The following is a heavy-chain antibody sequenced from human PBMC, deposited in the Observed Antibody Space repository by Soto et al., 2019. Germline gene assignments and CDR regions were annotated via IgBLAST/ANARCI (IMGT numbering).Heavy chain of an antibody. CDR3: ARELMTTVTYFDY. J-gene: IGHJ4*02. CDR2: TRNKANSYTT. V-gene: IGHV3-72*01. Sequence: PGGSLRLSCAASGFTFSDHYMDWARQAPGKGLEWVGRTRNKANSYTTEYAASVKGRFTISRDDSKSSLYLQMNSLKTEDTAVYYCARELMTTVTYFDYWGQGALVTVSS. D-gene: IGHD4-17*01. CDR1: GFTFSDHY.